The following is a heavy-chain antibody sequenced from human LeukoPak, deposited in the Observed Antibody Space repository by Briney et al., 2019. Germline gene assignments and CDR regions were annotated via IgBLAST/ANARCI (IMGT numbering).Heavy chain of an antibody. CDR1: GFTFSSYG. CDR2: ISYDGSNK. V-gene: IGHV3-30*18. J-gene: IGHJ4*02. CDR3: AKEGRYYDILTGHFDY. Sequence: GGSLRLSCAASGFTFSSYGMHWVRQAPGKGLEWVAVISYDGSNKYYADSVKGRFTISRDNSKNTLYLKMNSLRAEDTAVYYCAKEGRYYDILTGHFDYWGQGTLVTASS. D-gene: IGHD3-9*01.